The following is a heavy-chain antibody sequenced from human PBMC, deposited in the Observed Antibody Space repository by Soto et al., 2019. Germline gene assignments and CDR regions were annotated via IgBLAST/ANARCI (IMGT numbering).Heavy chain of an antibody. CDR2: ITSSSSSI. Sequence: EVQLVESGGGLVKPGGSLRLSCAASGFTFSAYNMNWVRQPPGKGLEWVSSITSSSSSIYYADSLKSRFTISRDNAKNSLYLQMNSLRAEDTAVYYCASHYGDNGWFDPWGQGTLVTVSS. CDR1: GFTFSAYN. CDR3: ASHYGDNGWFDP. D-gene: IGHD4-17*01. V-gene: IGHV3-21*06. J-gene: IGHJ5*02.